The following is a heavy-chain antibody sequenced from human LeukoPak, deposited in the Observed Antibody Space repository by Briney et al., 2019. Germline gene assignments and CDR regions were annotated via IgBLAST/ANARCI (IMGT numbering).Heavy chain of an antibody. CDR2: INPKSGGT. D-gene: IGHD3-3*01. CDR1: GYTFTVYY. CDR3: ARGLLVYDFCSGYYWFDP. V-gene: IGHV1-2*02. Sequence: ASVRVSSKASGYTFTVYYMHWVRQAPGQGGGRMGWINPKSGGTNYAQKFQGRVTMTRDTSIITAYMELSSLRSDDTAVYYCARGLLVYDFCSGYYWFDPWGQGTLVTVSS. J-gene: IGHJ5*02.